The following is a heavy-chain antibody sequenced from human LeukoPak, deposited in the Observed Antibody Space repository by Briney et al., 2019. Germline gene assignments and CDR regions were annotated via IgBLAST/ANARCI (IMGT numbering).Heavy chain of an antibody. CDR3: ALWFGESSPYYHYMDV. J-gene: IGHJ6*03. CDR2: IYYSGST. D-gene: IGHD3-10*01. V-gene: IGHV4-39*01. Sequence: SETLSLTCTVSGGSTSSGSYYWGWIRQPPGKGLEWIGSIYYSGSTYYNPSLKSRVTISVDTSKNQFSLMLSSVTAADTAVYYCALWFGESSPYYHYMDVWGKGTTVTISS. CDR1: GGSTSSGSYY.